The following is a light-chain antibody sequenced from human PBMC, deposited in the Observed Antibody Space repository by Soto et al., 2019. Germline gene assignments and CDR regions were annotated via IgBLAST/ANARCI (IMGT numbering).Light chain of an antibody. J-gene: IGLJ2*01. V-gene: IGLV2-14*01. CDR3: SSYTRTNTLHVI. CDR2: EVT. Sequence: QSVLTQPASVSGSPGQSITISCTGSTSDVGGYNYVSWYQQHPGKAPKLMIYEVTNRPSGVSNRFSGSKSGNTASLTISGLQAEDEADYYCSSYTRTNTLHVIFGGGTQLTVL. CDR1: TSDVGGYNY.